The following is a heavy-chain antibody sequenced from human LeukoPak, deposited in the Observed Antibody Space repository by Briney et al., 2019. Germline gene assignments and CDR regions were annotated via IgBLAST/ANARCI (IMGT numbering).Heavy chain of an antibody. D-gene: IGHD4-23*01. Sequence: GGSLRLSCAGSGFTFSNYAMTWVRQAPGKGLEWVANINQDGSEKYYVDSVKGRFTTSRDNAKNSLYLQMNSLRAEDTAVYYCARAIGKSEGYWGQETLVTVSS. J-gene: IGHJ4*02. CDR3: ARAIGKSEGY. CDR1: GFTFSNYA. V-gene: IGHV3-7*01. CDR2: INQDGSEK.